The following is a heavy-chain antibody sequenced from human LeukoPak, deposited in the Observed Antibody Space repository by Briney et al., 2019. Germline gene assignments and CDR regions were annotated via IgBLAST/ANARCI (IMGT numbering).Heavy chain of an antibody. Sequence: GGSLRLSCAASGFTFSSYSMNWVRQAPGMGLEWVSLIGGDGVNTFYADSVKGRFTISRDNPKNTLFLRMNSLRAEDSAVYYCAKRMGGSSPYNWFDPWGQGTLVTVSS. D-gene: IGHD1-26*01. CDR1: GFTFSSYS. J-gene: IGHJ5*02. CDR3: AKRMGGSSPYNWFDP. CDR2: IGGDGVNT. V-gene: IGHV3-23*01.